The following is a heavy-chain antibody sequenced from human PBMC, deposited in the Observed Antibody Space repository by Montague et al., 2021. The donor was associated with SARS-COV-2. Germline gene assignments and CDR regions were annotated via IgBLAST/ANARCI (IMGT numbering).Heavy chain of an antibody. CDR2: ISYDGSKK. J-gene: IGHJ6*02. V-gene: IGHV3-30*04. Sequence: SLRLSCAASRFTFNTYTIHWVRQAPGKGLQWVAVISYDGSKKYYIDSVKGRFTISRDNSRNTLSLQMNSLRGEGSAVYYCARDGSGYASNYFYVMDVWGQGTMVTVSS. D-gene: IGHD3-22*01. CDR3: ARDGSGYASNYFYVMDV. CDR1: RFTFNTYT.